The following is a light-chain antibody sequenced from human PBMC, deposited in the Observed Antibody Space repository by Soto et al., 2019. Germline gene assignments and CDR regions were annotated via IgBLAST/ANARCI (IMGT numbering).Light chain of an antibody. V-gene: IGLV2-8*01. J-gene: IGLJ2*01. CDR3: SSYAGSNNLV. CDR2: EVS. Sequence: QSALTQPPSDSGSPGQSVTICCTGTSSDVGGYNYVSWYQQHPGKAPKLMISEVSKRPSGVPDRFSGSKSGNTASLTVSGLQAEDEADYYCSSYAGSNNLVFGGGTKLTVL. CDR1: SSDVGGYNY.